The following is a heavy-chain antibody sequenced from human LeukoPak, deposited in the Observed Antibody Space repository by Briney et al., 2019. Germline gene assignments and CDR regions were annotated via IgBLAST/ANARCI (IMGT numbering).Heavy chain of an antibody. V-gene: IGHV4-31*03. Sequence: SQTLSLTCTVSGASITSGTDFWSWIRHPPGKGLEWIGYIYYSGSTHYNPSLNSRVTISRDTSKNQFSLRLTSVTAADTAIYYCARSHVGSLPFQHWGQGTLVTVSS. CDR1: GASITSGTDF. D-gene: IGHD3-16*01. J-gene: IGHJ1*01. CDR3: ARSHVGSLPFQH. CDR2: IYYSGST.